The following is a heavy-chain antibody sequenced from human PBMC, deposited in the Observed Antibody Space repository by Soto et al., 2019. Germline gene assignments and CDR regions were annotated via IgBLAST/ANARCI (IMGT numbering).Heavy chain of an antibody. D-gene: IGHD2-2*01. CDR3: ARAPPLEDCYPTSCYSEAWFDH. Sequence: QVQLVQSVAEVKKPGASVKVSCKASGYTFANYYINWVRQVPGQGLEWMGVINPRGGSARDTQKFQGGITMTRDESTSTLYMELRSLSSEDTAMYYCARAPPLEDCYPTSCYSEAWFDHWGQGSLVTESS. CDR2: INPRGGSA. CDR1: GYTFANYY. J-gene: IGHJ5*02. V-gene: IGHV1-46*03.